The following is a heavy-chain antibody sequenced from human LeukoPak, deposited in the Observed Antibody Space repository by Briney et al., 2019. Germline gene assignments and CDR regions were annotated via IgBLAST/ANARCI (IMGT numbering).Heavy chain of an antibody. V-gene: IGHV4-59*01. Sequence: KASETLSLTCTVSGGSISSYYWTWIRQPPGKGLEWIGYIYYSGSTNYNPSLKRRVTILVDTSKNQFSLKLSSVTAADTAVYYCARVADFPDWFDPWGQGTLVTVSS. CDR1: GGSISSYY. J-gene: IGHJ5*02. CDR2: IYYSGST. D-gene: IGHD3-3*01. CDR3: ARVADFPDWFDP.